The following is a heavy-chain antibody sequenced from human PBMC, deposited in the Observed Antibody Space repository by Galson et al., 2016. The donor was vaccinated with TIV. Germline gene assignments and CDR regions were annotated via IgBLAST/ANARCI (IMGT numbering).Heavy chain of an antibody. D-gene: IGHD5-18*01. J-gene: IGHJ6*02. CDR1: GGSFSTHT. Sequence: SVKVSCKASGGSFSTHTFNWVRQAPGQGLEWMGGIVPLFRTTNYAQKFQGRVTFTADESSSTAYMEVSRLTSDDTAVYYCAKDRNTALDTYYSYHGMDVWGQGTPVTVSS. CDR2: IVPLFRTT. V-gene: IGHV1-69*13. CDR3: AKDRNTALDTYYSYHGMDV.